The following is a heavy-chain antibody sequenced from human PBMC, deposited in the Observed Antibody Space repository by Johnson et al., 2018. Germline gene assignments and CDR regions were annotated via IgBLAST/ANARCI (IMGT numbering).Heavy chain of an antibody. J-gene: IGHJ6*02. CDR1: GFTFSSYA. CDR3: AKGLERITMIVVVISSPYYYYGMDV. Sequence: VQLQESGGGLVQPGGSXRLSCAASGFTFSSYAMSWVRQAPGKGLEWVSAIRGSGGSTYYAASGTGRFTISRDNSKNTLYLQMNSLRAEDTAVYYCAKGLERITMIVVVISSPYYYYGMDVWGQGTTVTVSS. D-gene: IGHD3-22*01. V-gene: IGHV3-23*01. CDR2: IRGSGGST.